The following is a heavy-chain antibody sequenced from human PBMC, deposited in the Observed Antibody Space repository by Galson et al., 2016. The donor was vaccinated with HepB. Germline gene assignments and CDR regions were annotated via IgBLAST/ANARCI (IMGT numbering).Heavy chain of an antibody. CDR1: GFSLTTETVG. CDR3: AHKKEGGRDWYYDS. J-gene: IGHJ4*02. D-gene: IGHD3/OR15-3a*01. V-gene: IGHV2-5*02. CDR2: IYWDDNK. Sequence: PALVKPTQTLTLTCTFSGFSLTTETVGVGWIRQPPGKALEWIALIYWDDNKRYSPSLKTRLTITKDTSKNQVVLTLARVDLVDTGTYFCAHKKEGGRDWYYDSWGQGTVVTVSS.